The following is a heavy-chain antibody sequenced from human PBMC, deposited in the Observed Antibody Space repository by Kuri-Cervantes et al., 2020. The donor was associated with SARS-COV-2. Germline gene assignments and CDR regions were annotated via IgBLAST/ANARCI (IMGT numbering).Heavy chain of an antibody. Sequence: GESLKISCAASGFTFSSYAMHWVRQAPGKGLEWVAVISYDGSNKYYADSVKGRFTISRDNSKNTLYLQMNSLRAEDTAVYYCARRGGSGSYYTRPFDYWGQGTLVTVSS. CDR2: ISYDGSNK. D-gene: IGHD3-10*01. CDR3: ARRGGSGSYYTRPFDY. V-gene: IGHV3-30*04. CDR1: GFTFSSYA. J-gene: IGHJ4*02.